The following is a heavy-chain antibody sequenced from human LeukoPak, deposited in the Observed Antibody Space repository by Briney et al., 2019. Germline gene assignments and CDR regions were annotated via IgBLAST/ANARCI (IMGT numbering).Heavy chain of an antibody. CDR1: GGSISSYY. J-gene: IGHJ3*02. D-gene: IGHD6-6*01. CDR3: ARASIADDAFDI. V-gene: IGHV4-59*01. Sequence: SETLSLTCTVSGGSISSYYWSWIRQPPGKGLEWIGYIYYSGSTNYNPSLKSRVTISVDTSKSQFSLKLSSVTAADTAVYYCARASIADDAFDIWGQGTMVTVSS. CDR2: IYYSGST.